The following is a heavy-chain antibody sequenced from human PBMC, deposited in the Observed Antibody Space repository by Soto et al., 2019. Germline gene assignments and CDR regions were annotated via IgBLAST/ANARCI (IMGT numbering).Heavy chain of an antibody. CDR1: GGTFSSYA. CDR3: ARSTRSYYHDSSGYGQYDY. Sequence: SVKVSWKASGGTFSSYAISWVRQAPGQGLEWMGGIIPIFGTANYAQKFQGRVTITADESTSTAYMELSSLRSDDTAVYYCARSTRSYYHDSSGYGQYDYWGQGTLVNVSS. D-gene: IGHD3-22*01. V-gene: IGHV1-69*13. J-gene: IGHJ4*02. CDR2: IIPIFGTA.